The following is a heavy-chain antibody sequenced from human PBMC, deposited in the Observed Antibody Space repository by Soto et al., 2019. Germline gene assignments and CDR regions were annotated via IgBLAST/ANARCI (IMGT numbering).Heavy chain of an antibody. D-gene: IGHD2-15*01. J-gene: IGHJ6*02. V-gene: IGHV1-46*03. Sequence: ASVKVSCKASGYTFTSYYMHWVRQAPGQGLEWMGIINPSGGSTSYAQKFQGRVTMTRDTSTSTVYMELSSLRSEDTAVYYCARFGCDDPTPLGMDVWSQGTTVTVSS. CDR1: GYTFTSYY. CDR2: INPSGGST. CDR3: ARFGCDDPTPLGMDV.